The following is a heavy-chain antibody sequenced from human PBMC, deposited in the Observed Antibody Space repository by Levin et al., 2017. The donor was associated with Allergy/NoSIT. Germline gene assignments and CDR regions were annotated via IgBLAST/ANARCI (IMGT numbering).Heavy chain of an antibody. D-gene: IGHD4/OR15-4a*01. CDR3: ARTTIASASDY. J-gene: IGHJ4*02. CDR1: GGPVSSRDYY. CDR2: VGST. V-gene: IGHV4-61*08. Sequence: PGGSLRLSCTVSGGPVSSRDYYWSWIRQPPGKGLEWIAYVGSTNYNPSLKSRVTISVDTSKNQFSLRLSSVTAADTAVYYCARTTIASASDYWGQGTLVTVSS.